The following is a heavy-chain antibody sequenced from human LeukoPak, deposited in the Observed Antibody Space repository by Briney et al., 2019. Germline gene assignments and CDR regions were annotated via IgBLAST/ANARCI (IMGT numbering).Heavy chain of an antibody. V-gene: IGHV4-34*01. J-gene: IGHJ4*02. CDR3: AREDCSGGDCTSFDY. D-gene: IGHD2-15*01. CDR2: INPGGST. Sequence: SVTLSLTCAVYGGTFSGYYWSWIRQSPGKGLEWIGEINPGGSTNYNPSLESRVIISVDTSENQFSLKMDSVRAADTAVYYCAREDCSGGDCTSFDYWGQGTLVTVSS. CDR1: GGTFSGYY.